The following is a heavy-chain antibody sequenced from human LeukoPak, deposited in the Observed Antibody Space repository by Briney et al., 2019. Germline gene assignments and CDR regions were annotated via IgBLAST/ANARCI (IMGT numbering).Heavy chain of an antibody. CDR2: FHNSGTS. V-gene: IGHV4-59*01. J-gene: IGHJ4*02. CDR1: DDSISDYY. D-gene: IGHD3-16*01. Sequence: SETLSLTCTVSDDSISDYYRGWIRQPPGKGLEWIGYFHNSGTSTYNPSLKSRVTISADTSKNQFSLKLNSLTTADTAVYYCTRGAGWLIDYWGQGILVTISS. CDR3: TRGAGWLIDY.